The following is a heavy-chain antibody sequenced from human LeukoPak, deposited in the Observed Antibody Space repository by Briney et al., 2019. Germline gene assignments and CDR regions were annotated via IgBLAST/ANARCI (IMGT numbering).Heavy chain of an antibody. J-gene: IGHJ4*02. CDR3: AKQIVVGTAGMNYFDN. D-gene: IGHD2-15*01. V-gene: IGHV3-33*06. CDR2: IWYDGSNK. CDR1: GFTFSSYG. Sequence: GRSLRLSCAASGFTFSSYGMHWVRQAPGKGLEWVAVIWYDGSNKYYADSVKGRFTISRDNSKKTLFLQMNSLRAEDTAVYFCAKQIVVGTAGMNYFDNWGQGTLVTVSS.